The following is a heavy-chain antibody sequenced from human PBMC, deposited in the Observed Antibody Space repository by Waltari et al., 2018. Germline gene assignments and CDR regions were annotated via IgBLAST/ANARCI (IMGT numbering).Heavy chain of an antibody. CDR3: AGSFRGVIRSGMDV. CDR2: IMSISSHI. CDR1: GFTFITFS. Sequence: EVQLVESGGGLVKPGGSLRLSCAASGFTFITFSRNWVGQAQGKGLEWVSSIMSISSHIYYADSVRGRVNISRDNAKNSLYRQMNSLGAEDTVVYYCAGSFRGVIRSGMDVWGQGTTVTVSS. V-gene: IGHV3-21*01. J-gene: IGHJ6*02. D-gene: IGHD3-10*01.